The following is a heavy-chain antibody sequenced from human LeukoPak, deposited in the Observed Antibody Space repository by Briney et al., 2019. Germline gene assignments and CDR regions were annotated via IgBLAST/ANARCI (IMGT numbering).Heavy chain of an antibody. Sequence: PSETLSLTCTVSGGSFSSYYWSWIRQPPGKGLEWIGYIYSSGSTNYNPSLKSRVTISVDTSKNQFSLKLSSVTAADTALYYCARHDSLLVWFDYWGLGTLVTVSS. V-gene: IGHV4-59*08. J-gene: IGHJ4*02. CDR1: GGSFSSYY. CDR3: ARHDSLLVWFDY. CDR2: IYSSGST. D-gene: IGHD2-8*01.